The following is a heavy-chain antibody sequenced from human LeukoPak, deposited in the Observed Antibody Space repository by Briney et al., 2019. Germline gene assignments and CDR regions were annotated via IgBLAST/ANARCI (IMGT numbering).Heavy chain of an antibody. D-gene: IGHD6-19*01. J-gene: IGHJ6*02. Sequence: SETLSLTCTLAAASISIYYWSWIRHPPGGGMGWIGYIYYSGSNNYNTSLKSRVTISVDTSKNQFSLKLSSVTAADTAVYYCARGIAVAGTSGYYYGMDVWGQGTTVTVSS. V-gene: IGHV4-59*01. CDR1: AASISIYY. CDR2: IYYSGSN. CDR3: ARGIAVAGTSGYYYGMDV.